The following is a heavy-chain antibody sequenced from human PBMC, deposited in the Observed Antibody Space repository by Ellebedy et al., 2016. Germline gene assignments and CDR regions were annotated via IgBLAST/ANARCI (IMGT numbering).Heavy chain of an antibody. CDR3: VCHRGLDVLDI. Sequence: SETLSLTXTVSGGSLNSGVSYWGWIRQPPGKGLEWIGSIYSGGYTFYNPSLPGRVTISMDTSKKQFFLRLTSVTPADTAIFYCVCHRGLDVLDIWGQGTPVIVSS. CDR2: IYSGGYT. D-gene: IGHD3-10*02. CDR1: GGSLNSGVSY. J-gene: IGHJ3*02. V-gene: IGHV4-39*07.